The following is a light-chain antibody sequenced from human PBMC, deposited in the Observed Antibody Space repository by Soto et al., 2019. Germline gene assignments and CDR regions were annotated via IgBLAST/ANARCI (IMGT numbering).Light chain of an antibody. Sequence: QAVVTQEPSLTVSPGGTVTLTCGSSTGAVTNGHYPYWFQQKPGQAPRTLIYDTSNKHSWTPARFSGSLLGGKAALTLSGAQPEDDAEYYCLLSCSGARVVFGGGTKLTVL. CDR3: LLSCSGARVV. CDR2: DTS. CDR1: TGAVTNGHY. V-gene: IGLV7-46*01. J-gene: IGLJ2*01.